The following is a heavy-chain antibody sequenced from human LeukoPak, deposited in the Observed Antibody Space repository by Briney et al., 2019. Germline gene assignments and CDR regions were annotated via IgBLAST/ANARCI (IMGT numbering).Heavy chain of an antibody. CDR3: ARHPVGASGYYFDY. J-gene: IGHJ4*02. Sequence: PSETLSLTCTVSGGSISSSSYYWVWIRQPPGKGLEWIGSIYYSGSTYYNPSLKSRVTISVDTSKNQFSLKLSSVTAADTAVYYCARHPVGASGYYFDYWGQGTLVTVSS. D-gene: IGHD1-26*01. CDR2: IYYSGST. CDR1: GGSISSSSYY. V-gene: IGHV4-39*01.